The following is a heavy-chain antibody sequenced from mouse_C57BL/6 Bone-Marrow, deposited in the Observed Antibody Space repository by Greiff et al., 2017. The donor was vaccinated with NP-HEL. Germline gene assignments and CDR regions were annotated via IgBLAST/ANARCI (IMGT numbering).Heavy chain of an antibody. V-gene: IGHV1-50*01. D-gene: IGHD4-1*01. CDR3: ARWETGGGFAY. J-gene: IGHJ3*01. CDR1: GYTFTSYW. CDR2: TDPSDSYT. Sequence: QVQLQQPGAELVKPGASVKLSCKASGYTFTSYWMQWVKQRPGQGLEWIGETDPSDSYTNYNQKFKGKATLTVDTSSSTAYMQLSSLTSEDSAVYYCARWETGGGFAYWGQGTLVTVSA.